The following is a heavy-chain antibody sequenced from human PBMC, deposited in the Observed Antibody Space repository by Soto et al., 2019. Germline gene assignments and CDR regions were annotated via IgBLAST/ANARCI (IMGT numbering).Heavy chain of an antibody. CDR2: INASYDKT. D-gene: IGHD2-2*01. Sequence: KLECMGLINASYDKTKYSQNFQGRITITRDTPASTAYMELSSLRSEDTAVYYYASCPQNCITTSPCCLFLDYWGQGTLVNVS. J-gene: IGHJ4*02. V-gene: IGHV1-3*01. CDR3: ASCPQNCITTSPCCLFLDY.